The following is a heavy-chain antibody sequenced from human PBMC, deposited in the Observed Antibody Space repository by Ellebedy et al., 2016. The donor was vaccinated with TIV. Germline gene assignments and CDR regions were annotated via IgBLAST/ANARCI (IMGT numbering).Heavy chain of an antibody. CDR1: GGTFSSYA. V-gene: IGHV1-69*04. CDR2: IIPILGIA. CDR3: ARDPGYSSDWSAPGYFDL. D-gene: IGHD6-19*01. J-gene: IGHJ2*01. Sequence: SVKVSCXASGGTFSSYAISWVRQAPGQGLEWMGRIIPILGIANYAQKFQGRVTITADKSTSTAYMELSSLRSEDTAVYYCARDPGYSSDWSAPGYFDLWGRGTLVTVSS.